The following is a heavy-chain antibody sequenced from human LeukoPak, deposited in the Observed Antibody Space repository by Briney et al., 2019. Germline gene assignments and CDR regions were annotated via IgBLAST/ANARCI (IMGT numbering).Heavy chain of an antibody. CDR2: IFSSGSS. D-gene: IGHD4-11*01. CDR1: GASVSGHY. J-gene: IGHJ6*02. V-gene: IGHV4-4*07. CDR3: ARDLQKGPYYYYAMDV. Sequence: SETLSLTCTVSGASVSGHYWSWIRQPAGKELEWVGRIFSSGSSNYNPSLKSRLSMSVVTSKNQFSLKLTSVTAADTAVYYCARDLQKGPYYYYAMDVWGQGTTVTVSS.